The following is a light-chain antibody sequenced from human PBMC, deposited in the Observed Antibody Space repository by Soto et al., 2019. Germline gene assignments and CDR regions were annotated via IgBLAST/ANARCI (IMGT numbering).Light chain of an antibody. Sequence: DIQTTQSPSSLSASVGDRVTITCQASQGINTYLNWYQQKPGKAPNLLIYDASNLQTGVPVRFSGSGSGTHFTFTISSLQPEDIATYYCQQYNNPALTFGGGTKVEIK. V-gene: IGKV1-33*01. CDR3: QQYNNPALT. CDR2: DAS. J-gene: IGKJ4*01. CDR1: QGINTY.